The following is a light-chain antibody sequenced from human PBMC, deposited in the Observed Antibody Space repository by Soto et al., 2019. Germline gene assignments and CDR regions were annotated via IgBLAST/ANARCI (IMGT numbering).Light chain of an antibody. V-gene: IGKV1-5*03. CDR1: QVDSSW. Sequence: QITQSASPVSASVGDRHTITCRARQVDSSWLAWYQQKPGQAPKLLIYDASSIESGVPSRFSGSGSGTEFTLTISSLQPDDFAAYYCQQYNSSGTFGQGTKVDIK. CDR2: DAS. CDR3: QQYNSSGT. J-gene: IGKJ1*01.